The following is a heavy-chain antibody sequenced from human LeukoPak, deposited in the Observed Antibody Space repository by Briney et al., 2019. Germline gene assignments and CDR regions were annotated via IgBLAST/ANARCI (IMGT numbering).Heavy chain of an antibody. V-gene: IGHV3-23*01. D-gene: IGHD6-13*01. CDR2: ISPGGGTT. J-gene: IGHJ4*02. CDR1: GFAFGSEA. CDR3: ARDLIAAAGDFDY. Sequence: PGGSLRLSCAVSGFAFGSEAMSWVRQSPARGLEWVASISPGGGTTYYADYVKGRFTISRDNAKNSLYLQMNSLRAEDTAVYYCARDLIAAAGDFDYWGQGTLVTVSS.